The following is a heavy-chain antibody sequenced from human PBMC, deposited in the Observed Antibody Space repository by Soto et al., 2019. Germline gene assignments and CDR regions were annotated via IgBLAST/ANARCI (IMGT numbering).Heavy chain of an antibody. J-gene: IGHJ4*02. Sequence: QVQLVQSGAEVKKPGSSVKVSCKASGGTFNNYGMGWVRQAPGQGLEWMGGIIPMIGRTNYAQTFQGRLTLTADASRSTAYMELRSLRSGDTAVYYCASWDYDVLTGYSYDDWGQGALVTVSS. CDR3: ASWDYDVLTGYSYDD. CDR1: GGTFNNYG. D-gene: IGHD3-9*01. CDR2: IIPMIGRT. V-gene: IGHV1-69*01.